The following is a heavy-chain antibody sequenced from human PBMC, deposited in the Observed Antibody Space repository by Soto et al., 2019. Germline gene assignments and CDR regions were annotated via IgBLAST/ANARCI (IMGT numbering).Heavy chain of an antibody. D-gene: IGHD2-21*01. CDR1: GGTFSSYA. CDR2: INAGYGNT. Sequence: ASVKVSCKASGGTFSSYAISWVRQAPGQGLEWMGWINAGYGNTKYAQKFQGRVTITRDASASTAYMELSSLRSEDTAVYYCARDATVVIGFDYWGQGTLVTVSS. CDR3: ARDATVVIGFDY. J-gene: IGHJ4*02. V-gene: IGHV1-3*01.